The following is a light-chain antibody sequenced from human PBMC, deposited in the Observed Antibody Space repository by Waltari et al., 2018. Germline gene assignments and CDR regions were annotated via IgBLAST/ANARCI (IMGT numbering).Light chain of an antibody. CDR3: QSYDSSNLV. J-gene: IGLJ2*01. CDR2: ENN. Sequence: NFMLTQPHSVSESPGKTVTISCTRSSGSIASNYVQWYRQRPGSAPTTVIYENNQRPSGVPYRFSGSIDSSSNSASRTVSGLKTEDEADYYCQSYDSSNLVFGGGTKLIVL. CDR1: SGSIASNY. V-gene: IGLV6-57*03.